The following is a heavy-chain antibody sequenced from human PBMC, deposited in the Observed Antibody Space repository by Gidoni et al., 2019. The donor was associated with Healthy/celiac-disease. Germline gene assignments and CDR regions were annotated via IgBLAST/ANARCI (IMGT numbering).Heavy chain of an antibody. J-gene: IGHJ6*03. CDR3: ARDGRDYMDV. CDR2: INHSGST. D-gene: IGHD2-15*01. Sequence: QVQLQQWGAGLLKPSETLSLTCAVYGGSFSGYYWSWIRQPPGKGLEWIGEINHSGSTNYNPSLKSRVTISVDTSKNQFSLKLSSVTAADTAVYYCARDGRDYMDVWGKGTTVTVSS. V-gene: IGHV4-34*01. CDR1: GGSFSGYY.